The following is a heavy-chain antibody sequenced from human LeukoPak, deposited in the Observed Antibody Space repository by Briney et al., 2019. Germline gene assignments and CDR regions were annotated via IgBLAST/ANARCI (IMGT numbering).Heavy chain of an antibody. CDR2: ISYDGSNK. CDR1: GFTFSSYG. J-gene: IGHJ4*02. V-gene: IGHV3-30*03. Sequence: PGRSLRLSCAASGFTFSSYGMHWVRQAPGKGLEWVAVISYDGSNKYYADSVKGRFTISRDNSKNTLYLQMNSLRAEDTAVYYCARDTWVDWGQGTLVTVSS. CDR3: ARDTWVD. D-gene: IGHD7-27*01.